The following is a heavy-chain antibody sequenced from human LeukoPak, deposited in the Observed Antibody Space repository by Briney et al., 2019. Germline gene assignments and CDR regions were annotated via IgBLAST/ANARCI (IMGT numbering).Heavy chain of an antibody. Sequence: PGGSLRLSCAASGFTFSSYAMSWVRQAPGKGLEWVSAISGSGGSTYYADSVKGRSTISRDNSKNTLYLQMNSLRAEDTAVYYCAKARRSACSSTSCYPFDYWGQGTLVTVSS. D-gene: IGHD2-2*01. V-gene: IGHV3-23*01. CDR2: ISGSGGST. CDR1: GFTFSSYA. J-gene: IGHJ4*02. CDR3: AKARRSACSSTSCYPFDY.